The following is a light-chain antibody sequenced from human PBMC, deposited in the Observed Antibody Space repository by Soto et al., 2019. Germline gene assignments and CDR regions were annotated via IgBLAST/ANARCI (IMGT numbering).Light chain of an antibody. CDR3: QQSYSTPFT. CDR2: AAS. CDR1: QSISTY. V-gene: IGKV1-39*01. Sequence: DIQMTQSPSSLSASVGDRVTITCRTSQSISTYLNWYQHKPGKAPNLLIYAASSLQSGVPSRFSGSGSGTDFTLTISSLQPEDFATYYCQQSYSTPFTFGPGTKVDIK. J-gene: IGKJ3*01.